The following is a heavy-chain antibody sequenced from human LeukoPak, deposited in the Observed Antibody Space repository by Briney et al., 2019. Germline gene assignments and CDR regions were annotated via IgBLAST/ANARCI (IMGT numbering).Heavy chain of an antibody. J-gene: IGHJ3*02. Sequence: GESLKISFKGSGYRFTSYWIGWVRPMPGKGLEWMGIIYPGDSDTRYSPSFQGQVTISADKSISTAYLQWSSLKASDTDMYYCARISSGYYGHAFDIWGQGTMVTVSS. CDR3: ARISSGYYGHAFDI. D-gene: IGHD3-22*01. CDR2: IYPGDSDT. V-gene: IGHV5-51*01. CDR1: GYRFTSYW.